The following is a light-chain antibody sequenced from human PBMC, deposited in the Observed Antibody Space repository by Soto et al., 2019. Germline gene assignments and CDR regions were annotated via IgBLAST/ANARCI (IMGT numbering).Light chain of an antibody. J-gene: IGLJ1*01. CDR3: QSYDSSLSVDV. Sequence: QSVLTQPPSVSGAPGQRVTISCTGSSSNIGAGYDVHWFQQFPGTAPKLLIYSSYNRPSGVPDRFSGSKSGTSASLAITGLQAEDEADFYCQSYDSSLSVDVFGTGTKLTVL. CDR2: SSY. CDR1: SSNIGAGYD. V-gene: IGLV1-40*01.